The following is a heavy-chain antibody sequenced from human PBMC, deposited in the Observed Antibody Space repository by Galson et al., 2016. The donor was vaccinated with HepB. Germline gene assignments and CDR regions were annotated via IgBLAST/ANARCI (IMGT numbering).Heavy chain of an antibody. D-gene: IGHD1-14*01. J-gene: IGHJ4*02. CDR2: IKPSGGST. Sequence: SVKVSCKASGYTFNTYNMHWVRQAPGHGLEWMGIIKPSGGSTIYAQKFQDRITMTRDTSTSTVYMELISLRSEDTAVYYCARELDHSFYFDYWGQGTLLTVSS. CDR1: GYTFNTYN. CDR3: ARELDHSFYFDY. V-gene: IGHV1-46*02.